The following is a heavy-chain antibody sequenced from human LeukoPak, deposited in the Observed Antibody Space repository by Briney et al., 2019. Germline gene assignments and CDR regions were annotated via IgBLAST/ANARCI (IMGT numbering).Heavy chain of an antibody. D-gene: IGHD3-22*01. Sequence: SETLSLTCAVYGGSFSGYYWSWIRQPPGKGLEWIGEINHSGSTNYNPSLKSRVTISVDTSKNQFSLKLSSVTAADTAVYYCAREPYYYDSSGYYGEDAFDIWGQGTMVTVSS. CDR3: AREPYYYDSSGYYGEDAFDI. J-gene: IGHJ3*02. CDR2: INHSGST. V-gene: IGHV4-34*01. CDR1: GGSFSGYY.